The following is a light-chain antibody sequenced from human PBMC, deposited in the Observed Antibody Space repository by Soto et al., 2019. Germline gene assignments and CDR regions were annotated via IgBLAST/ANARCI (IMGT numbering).Light chain of an antibody. V-gene: IGLV2-23*02. CDR1: SSDVGGYNY. J-gene: IGLJ1*01. CDR2: EVS. Sequence: QSALTQPASVSGSPGQSITISCTGTSSDVGGYNYVCWYQHHPGKAPKLIISEVSNRPSGVSNRFSGSKSGNTASLTISGLQAEDEADYYCCSYAGSDTYVFGNGTKVTVL. CDR3: CSYAGSDTYV.